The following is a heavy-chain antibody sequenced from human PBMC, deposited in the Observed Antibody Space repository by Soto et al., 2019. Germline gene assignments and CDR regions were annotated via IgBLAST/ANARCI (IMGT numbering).Heavy chain of an antibody. CDR1: GGSISSSNR. CDR3: ARTEFSSSWYYWFDP. J-gene: IGHJ5*02. D-gene: IGHD6-13*01. Sequence: SETLSLTCAVSGGSISSSNRWSWVRQPPGKGLEWIGEIYHSGSTNYNPSLKSRVTISVDKSKNQFSLKLSSVTAADTAVYYCARTEFSSSWYYWFDPWGQGTLVTVSS. V-gene: IGHV4-4*02. CDR2: IYHSGST.